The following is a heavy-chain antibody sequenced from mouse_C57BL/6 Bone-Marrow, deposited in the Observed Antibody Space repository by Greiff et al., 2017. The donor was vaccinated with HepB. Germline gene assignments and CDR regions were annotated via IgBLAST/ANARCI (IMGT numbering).Heavy chain of an antibody. D-gene: IGHD1-1*01. Sequence: QVQLQQSGPGLVQPSQSLSITCTVSGFSLTSYGVHWVRQSPGKGLEWLGVIWSGGSTDYNAASMSRLSITKDNSKSQVFCKMNSLQADDTAIYYCAKMSEGYGSSGFAYWGQGTLVTVSA. CDR1: GFSLTSYG. CDR3: AKMSEGYGSSGFAY. CDR2: IWSGGST. J-gene: IGHJ3*01. V-gene: IGHV2-5*01.